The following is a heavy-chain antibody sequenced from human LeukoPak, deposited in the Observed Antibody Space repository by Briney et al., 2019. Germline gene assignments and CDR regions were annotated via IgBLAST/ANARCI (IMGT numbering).Heavy chain of an antibody. Sequence: GESLKISCKGSGYSFTSYWIAWVRQMPGKGLEWMGIIYPGDSDIRYSPSFQGQVTISADKSITTAYLQWSSLKASDTAIYYCARARYSASDTQGFDYWGQGTLVTVSS. D-gene: IGHD5-12*01. V-gene: IGHV5-51*01. J-gene: IGHJ4*02. CDR2: IYPGDSDI. CDR1: GYSFTSYW. CDR3: ARARYSASDTQGFDY.